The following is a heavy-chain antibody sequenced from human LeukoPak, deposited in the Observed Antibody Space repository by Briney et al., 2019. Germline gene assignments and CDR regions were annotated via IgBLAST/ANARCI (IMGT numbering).Heavy chain of an antibody. V-gene: IGHV1-2*02. Sequence: ASVTVSCKASGYTFTGYYMHWVRQAPGQGLEWMGWTNPNSGGTNYAQKFQGRVTITRDTSISTAYMELSRLRSDDTAVYYCARDRQEYSYGANFDYWGQGTLVTVSS. CDR1: GYTFTGYY. CDR3: ARDRQEYSYGANFDY. D-gene: IGHD5-18*01. CDR2: TNPNSGGT. J-gene: IGHJ4*02.